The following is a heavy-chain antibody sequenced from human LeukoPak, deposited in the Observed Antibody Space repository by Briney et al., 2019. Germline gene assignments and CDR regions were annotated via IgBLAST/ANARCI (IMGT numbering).Heavy chain of an antibody. CDR3: AGGGASTTIFDY. CDR1: AFTVSDYF. D-gene: IGHD5-12*01. V-gene: IGHV3-53*01. Sequence: GGSLRPSCAASAFTVSDYFMAWVRPAPRKGLQGVALINSGGATTDAHSVKGRLTVSRDTSRNILYLQMSSLRADDTAMYYCAGGGASTTIFDYWGQGTLVTVSS. CDR2: INSGGAT. J-gene: IGHJ4*02.